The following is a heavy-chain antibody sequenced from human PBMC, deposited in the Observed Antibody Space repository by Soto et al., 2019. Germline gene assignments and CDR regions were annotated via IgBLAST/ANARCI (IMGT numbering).Heavy chain of an antibody. CDR2: ISGSGGST. D-gene: IGHD6-13*01. V-gene: IGHV3-23*01. J-gene: IGHJ4*02. CDR1: GFTFSSYA. Sequence: GGSLRLSCAASGFTFSSYAMSWVRQAPGKGLEWVSAISGSGGSTYYADSLQGRFTISSDNSKNTLYLQMNSLRAEDTAVYYCAKVGKAAAATAKFFDYWGQGTLVTVSS. CDR3: AKVGKAAAATAKFFDY.